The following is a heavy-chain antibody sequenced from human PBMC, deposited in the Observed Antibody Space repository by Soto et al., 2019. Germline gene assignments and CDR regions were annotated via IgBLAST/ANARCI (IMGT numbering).Heavy chain of an antibody. CDR3: ALIEMTTIA. J-gene: IGHJ4*02. V-gene: IGHV1-2*02. CDR2: ISPKTGDT. Sequence: VASVKVSCKASGYTFTGLFLHWVRQAPGQGLEWMGWISPKTGDTNYAQKFRDRVTMTRDTSISTAYMQLTRLSSDDTAVYYCALIEMTTIAWGQGTLVTVSS. D-gene: IGHD3-22*01. CDR1: GYTFTGLF.